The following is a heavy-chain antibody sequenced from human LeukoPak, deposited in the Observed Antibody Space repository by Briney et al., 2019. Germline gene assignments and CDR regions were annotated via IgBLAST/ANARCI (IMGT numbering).Heavy chain of an antibody. CDR3: ARGGYYDYVWGSYRYPHFDY. CDR2: INHSGST. Sequence: SETLSLTCTVSGNSISGYYWSWIRQPPGKGLEWIGEINHSGSTDYNPSLKSRVTISVDTSKNQFSLKLGSVTAADTAVYYCARGGYYDYVWGSYRYPHFDYWGQGTLVTVSS. CDR1: GNSISGYY. V-gene: IGHV4-34*01. J-gene: IGHJ4*02. D-gene: IGHD3-16*02.